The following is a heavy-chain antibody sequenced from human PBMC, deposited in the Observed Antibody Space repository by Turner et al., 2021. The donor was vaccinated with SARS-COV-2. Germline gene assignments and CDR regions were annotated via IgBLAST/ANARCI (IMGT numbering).Heavy chain of an antibody. CDR2: IKQDGSEK. J-gene: IGHJ3*02. V-gene: IGHV3-7*04. CDR3: ASDNGYSSSWYSVAFDI. CDR1: GFTFSTYW. D-gene: IGHD6-13*01. Sequence: VQLVESGGGLVQPGGSLRLSCAASGFTFSTYWMSWVRQAPGKGLEWVANIKQDGSEKYNVDSVKGRFNISRDNTKNSLYLQMNSLRAEDTAVYYCASDNGYSSSWYSVAFDIWGQGTMVTVSS.